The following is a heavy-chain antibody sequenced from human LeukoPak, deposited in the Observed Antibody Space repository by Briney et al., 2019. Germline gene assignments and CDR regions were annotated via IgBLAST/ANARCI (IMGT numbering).Heavy chain of an antibody. Sequence: ASVKVSCKASGGTFSSYAISWVRQALGQGLEWMGRIIPILGIANYAQKFQGRVTITADKSTSTAYMELSSLRSEDTAVYYCARDIYYYDSSGYYTRPFDYWGQGTLVTVSS. V-gene: IGHV1-69*04. D-gene: IGHD3-22*01. CDR1: GGTFSSYA. CDR3: ARDIYYYDSSGYYTRPFDY. CDR2: IIPILGIA. J-gene: IGHJ4*02.